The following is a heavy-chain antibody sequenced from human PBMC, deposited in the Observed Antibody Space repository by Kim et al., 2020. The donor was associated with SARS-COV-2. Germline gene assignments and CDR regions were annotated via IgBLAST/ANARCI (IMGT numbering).Heavy chain of an antibody. CDR2: IYYSGST. V-gene: IGHV4-39*01. CDR1: GGSISSSSYY. D-gene: IGHD3-3*01. Sequence: SETLSLTCTVSGGSISSSSYYWGWIRQPPGKGLEWIGSIYYSGSTYYNPSLKSRVTISVVTSKNQFSLKLSSVTAADTAVYYCARQADYDFWSGYSYYYYMDVWGKGTTVTVSS. J-gene: IGHJ6*03. CDR3: ARQADYDFWSGYSYYYYMDV.